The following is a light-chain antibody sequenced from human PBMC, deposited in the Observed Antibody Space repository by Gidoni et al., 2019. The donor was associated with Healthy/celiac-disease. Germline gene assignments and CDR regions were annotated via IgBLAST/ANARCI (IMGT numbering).Light chain of an antibody. V-gene: IGKV1-39*01. J-gene: IGKJ3*01. CDR3: QQSYSTPFT. CDR2: AAS. CDR1: QSISSY. Sequence: DIQMTQSPSSLSASVGDRVTITCRASQSISSYLNLYQQKPGKAPKLLIYAASSFQSGVTSRFSGSGSGTDFTLTISSLQPEDFATYYCQQSYSTPFTFGPGTKVDIK.